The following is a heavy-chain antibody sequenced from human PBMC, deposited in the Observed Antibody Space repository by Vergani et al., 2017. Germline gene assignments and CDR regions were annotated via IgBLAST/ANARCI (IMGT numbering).Heavy chain of an antibody. CDR3: ARVGYDFWSEGEGDYYYYGMDV. CDR2: ISGSGGST. J-gene: IGHJ6*02. CDR1: GFTFSSYA. Sequence: EVQLLESGGGLVQPGGSLRLSCAASGFTFSSYAMSWVRQAPGKGLEWVSAISGSGGSTYYADSVKGRFTISRDNSKNTLYLQMNSLRAEDTAVYYCARVGYDFWSEGEGDYYYYGMDVWGQGTTVTVSS. V-gene: IGHV3-23*01. D-gene: IGHD3-3*01.